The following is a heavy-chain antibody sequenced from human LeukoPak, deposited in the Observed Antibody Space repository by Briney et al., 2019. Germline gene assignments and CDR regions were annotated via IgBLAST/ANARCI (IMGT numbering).Heavy chain of an antibody. CDR3: AKVHDYTLDY. V-gene: IGHV4-39*01. J-gene: IGHJ4*02. CDR2: IYYSGST. Sequence: PSETLSLTCTVSSGSISSSSHYWGWIRQPPGTGLEWIGSIYYSGSTYYNPSLKSRVTISVDTSKNQFSLKLSSVTAADTAVYYCAKVHDYTLDYWGQGALVTVSS. CDR1: SGSISSSSHY. D-gene: IGHD4-11*01.